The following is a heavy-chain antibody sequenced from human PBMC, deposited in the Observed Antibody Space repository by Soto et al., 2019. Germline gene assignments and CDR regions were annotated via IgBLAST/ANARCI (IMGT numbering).Heavy chain of an antibody. J-gene: IGHJ4*02. Sequence: GASVKVSCKASGGTFSSYAISWVRQAPGQGLEWMGGIIPIFGTANYAQKFQGRVTITADESTSTAYMELSSLRSEDTAVYYCVCGSYYVGSVDYWGQGTLVTVSS. D-gene: IGHD1-26*01. CDR3: VCGSYYVGSVDY. V-gene: IGHV1-69*13. CDR1: GGTFSSYA. CDR2: IIPIFGTA.